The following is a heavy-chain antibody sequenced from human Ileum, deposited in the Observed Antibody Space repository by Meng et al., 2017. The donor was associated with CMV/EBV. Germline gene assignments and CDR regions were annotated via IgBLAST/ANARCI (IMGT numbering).Heavy chain of an antibody. V-gene: IGHV4-39*01. Sequence: SETLSLTCIVSGASISSSSFYWGWIRQAPGKGLEWIGNINYSGSHYYNPTLKSRVTISVTNSKNQFSLNLTSVPAAATAVYYCASVANNDFESSGYYSYWGQGTLVTVSS. J-gene: IGHJ4*02. CDR2: INYSGSH. CDR3: ASVANNDFESSGYYSY. D-gene: IGHD3-22*01. CDR1: GASISSSSFY.